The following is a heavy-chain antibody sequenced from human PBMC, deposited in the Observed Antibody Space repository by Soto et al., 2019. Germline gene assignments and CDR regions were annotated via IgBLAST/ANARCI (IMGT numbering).Heavy chain of an antibody. J-gene: IGHJ5*02. CDR3: AREVLRYSRGGDP. Sequence: SETLSLTWAVSGGSISSSNWWRWVRQPPGKGLEWIGEIYHSGSTNSNPSLKSRVTISVDKSKNQFSLKLSSVTAADTAVYYCAREVLRYSRGGDPWGQGTLVTVS. CDR1: GGSISSSNW. V-gene: IGHV4-4*02. D-gene: IGHD6-13*01. CDR2: IYHSGST.